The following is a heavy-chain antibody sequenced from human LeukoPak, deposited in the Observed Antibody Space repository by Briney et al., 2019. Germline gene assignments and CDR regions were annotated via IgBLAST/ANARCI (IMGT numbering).Heavy chain of an antibody. CDR1: GYTFTSYA. D-gene: IGHD4-23*01. J-gene: IGHJ6*02. CDR3: ARDRLRKVVTLGMDV. Sequence: ASVTVSCTASGYTFTSYAMHWVRQAPGQRLEWMGWINAGNGNTKYSQKFQGRVTITRDTPASTACMELSSLRSEDTAVYYCARDRLRKVVTLGMDVWGQGTTATVSS. CDR2: INAGNGNT. V-gene: IGHV1-3*01.